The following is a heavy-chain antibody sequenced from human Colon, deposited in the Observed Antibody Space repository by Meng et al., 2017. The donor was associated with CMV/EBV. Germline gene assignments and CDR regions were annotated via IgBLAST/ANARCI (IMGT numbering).Heavy chain of an antibody. J-gene: IGHJ5*02. D-gene: IGHD3-10*01. V-gene: IGHV1-3*02. CDR1: ITYV. CDR3: ASSFHGSGSPDH. Sequence: ITYVKHWVRQAPGQRLEWMGWSNTGNGNTKYSQEFQDRVTITRDTSANTAHMEMSSLRSRDMAVYYCASSFHGSGSPDHWGQGTLVTVSS. CDR2: SNTGNGNT.